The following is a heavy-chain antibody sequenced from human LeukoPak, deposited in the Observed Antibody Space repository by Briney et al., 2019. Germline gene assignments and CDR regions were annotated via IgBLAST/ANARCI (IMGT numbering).Heavy chain of an antibody. CDR1: GYTFTGYY. CDR2: INPNSGGT. CDR3: AGDYYDSSGYPGY. Sequence: ASVKVSCKASGYTFTGYYMHWVRQAPGQGLEWMGWINPNSGGTNYAQKFQGRVTMTRDTSISTAYMELSRLRSDDTAVYYCAGDYYDSSGYPGYWGQGTLVTVSS. J-gene: IGHJ4*02. D-gene: IGHD3-22*01. V-gene: IGHV1-2*02.